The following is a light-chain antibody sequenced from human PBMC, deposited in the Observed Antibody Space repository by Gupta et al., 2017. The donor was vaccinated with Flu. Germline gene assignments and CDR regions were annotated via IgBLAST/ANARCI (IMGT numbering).Light chain of an antibody. CDR3: SSYAGTSYFEGV. CDR1: SSDVGGYNY. V-gene: IGLV2-8*01. J-gene: IGLJ2*01. CDR2: EVS. Sequence: QSALTQPPSASGSPGQSVTISCTGTSSDVGGYNYVSWYQQHTGKAPKLIIFEVSKRPSGVPDRFSGSKSGNTASLTVSGLQADDEAHYYCSSYAGTSYFEGVFGGGIKLTVL.